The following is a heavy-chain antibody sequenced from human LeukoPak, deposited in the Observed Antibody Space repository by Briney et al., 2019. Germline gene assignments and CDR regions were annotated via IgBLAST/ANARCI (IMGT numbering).Heavy chain of an antibody. Sequence: PGGSLRLSCAASGFTFSTYWISWVRQAPGKGLEWVANINQDGSEKYYVDSVKGRFTISRDNAKNSLYLQMNSLRAEDTAVYYCARADGSGRKWGQGTLVTVSS. CDR2: INQDGSEK. V-gene: IGHV3-7*01. CDR3: ARADGSGRK. CDR1: GFTFSTYW. J-gene: IGHJ4*02. D-gene: IGHD3-10*01.